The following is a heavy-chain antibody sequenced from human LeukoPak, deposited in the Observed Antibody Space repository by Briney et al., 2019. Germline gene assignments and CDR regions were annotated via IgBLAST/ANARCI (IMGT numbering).Heavy chain of an antibody. CDR3: ARLPGYSSSWFYYYYYYMDV. CDR1: GGRFKSYG. D-gene: IGHD6-13*01. CDR2: ISAYNGNT. J-gene: IGHJ6*03. Sequence: ASVKVSCKTIGGRFKSYGFRWVRQAPGQGLEWMGWISAYNGNTNYAQKLQGRVTMTTDTSTSTAYMELRSLRSDDTAVYYCARLPGYSSSWFYYYYYYMDVWGKGTTVTVSS. V-gene: IGHV1-18*01.